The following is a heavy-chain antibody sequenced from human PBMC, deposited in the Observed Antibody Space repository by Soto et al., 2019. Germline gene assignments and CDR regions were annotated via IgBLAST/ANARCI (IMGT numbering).Heavy chain of an antibody. J-gene: IGHJ6*03. V-gene: IGHV4-59*08. D-gene: IGHD6-13*01. CDR2: IYYSGST. CDR3: ARLLAAAGTDYYYMDV. CDR1: GGSISSYY. Sequence: SETLSLTCTVSGGSISSYYWSWIRQPPGKGLEWIGYIYYSGSTNYNPSLKSRVTISVDTSKNQFSLKLSSVTAADTAVYYCARLLAAAGTDYYYMDVWGKGTTVTVSS.